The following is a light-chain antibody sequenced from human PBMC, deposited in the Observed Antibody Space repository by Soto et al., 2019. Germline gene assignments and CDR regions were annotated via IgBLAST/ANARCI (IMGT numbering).Light chain of an antibody. CDR1: QSITTW. CDR2: KAS. V-gene: IGKV1-5*03. Sequence: DIQMTQSPSTLSVSVGERVTITCRASQSITTWLAWYQQKPGKAPKLLIYKASSLEGGVPSRFSGSGSGTEFNIPISSLQLDFFATSSCQHYNPSPLLFGGGT. J-gene: IGKJ4*01. CDR3: QHYNPSPLL.